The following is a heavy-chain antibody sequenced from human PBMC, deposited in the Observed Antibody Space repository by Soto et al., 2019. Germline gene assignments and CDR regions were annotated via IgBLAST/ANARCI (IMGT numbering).Heavy chain of an antibody. Sequence: EVQLVESGGGLLQPGGSLRVSCAASGFTVSSSYMSWVRQAPGKGLEWVATLYSAGATYYADSVKGRFTISRDNSQNTLYLQMNSLKVEDTAVYHCARVVESNVWNCYWFFDLWGRGTLVTVSS. J-gene: IGHJ2*01. CDR3: ARVVESNVWNCYWFFDL. CDR1: GFTVSSSY. V-gene: IGHV3-53*01. CDR2: LYSAGAT. D-gene: IGHD1-1*01.